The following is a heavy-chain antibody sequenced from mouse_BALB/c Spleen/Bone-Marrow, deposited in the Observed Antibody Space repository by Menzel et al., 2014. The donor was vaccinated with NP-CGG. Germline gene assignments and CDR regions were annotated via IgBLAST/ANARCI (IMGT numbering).Heavy chain of an antibody. CDR3: ARSRDGYFDV. CDR2: IAPGSGST. J-gene: IGHJ1*01. CDR1: GYTFTSYW. V-gene: IGHV1S41*01. Sequence: DLVKPGASVKLSCKASGYTFTSYWINWIKQGPGQGLEWIGRIAPGSGSTYYNEMFKGKATLTVDTSSSTAYIQLSGLSSEDSAVYFCARSRDGYFDVWGAGTTVTVSS.